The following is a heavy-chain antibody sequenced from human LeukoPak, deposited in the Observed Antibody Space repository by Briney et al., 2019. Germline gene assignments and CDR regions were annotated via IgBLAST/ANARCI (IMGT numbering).Heavy chain of an antibody. D-gene: IGHD2-15*01. CDR1: GYTFTSYG. Sequence: ASVKVACKASGYTFTSYGISGVRQAPGQGLGWMGWISAYNGNTNYAQKLQSRVTMTTDTSTSTAYMELRSLRSDDTAVYYCARDSRIFGMDVWGQGTTVTVSS. CDR3: ARDSRIFGMDV. CDR2: ISAYNGNT. J-gene: IGHJ6*02. V-gene: IGHV1-18*01.